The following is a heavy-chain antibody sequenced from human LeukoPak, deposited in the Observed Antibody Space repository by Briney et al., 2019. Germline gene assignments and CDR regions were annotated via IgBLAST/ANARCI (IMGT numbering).Heavy chain of an antibody. CDR3: ARRGPANSFDY. Sequence: PSETLSLTCSVSGASIRPYYWSWLRQPPGKGLEWIGFMYYSGTRNYNPSLSSRITISVDTSKNQFSLHLTSVTAADTAVYYCARRGPANSFDYWGGGNLVTVSS. CDR2: MYYSGTR. V-gene: IGHV4-59*08. J-gene: IGHJ4*02. CDR1: GASIRPYY. D-gene: IGHD1-26*01.